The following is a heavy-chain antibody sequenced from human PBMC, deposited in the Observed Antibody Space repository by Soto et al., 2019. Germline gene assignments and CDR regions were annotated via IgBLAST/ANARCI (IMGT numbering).Heavy chain of an antibody. Sequence: SDTLSLTCTVSGGSNSTSAYYWGWIRQPPGKGLEWIGSIHHSGNTYHNPSLKSRVTISVDASNKQFSLKLSSVTAADTAVYFCARHKVWGGYYWHWFDPWGQGSLVTVSS. CDR2: IHHSGNT. J-gene: IGHJ5*02. CDR1: GGSNSTSAYY. D-gene: IGHD3-3*01. CDR3: ARHKVWGGYYWHWFDP. V-gene: IGHV4-39*01.